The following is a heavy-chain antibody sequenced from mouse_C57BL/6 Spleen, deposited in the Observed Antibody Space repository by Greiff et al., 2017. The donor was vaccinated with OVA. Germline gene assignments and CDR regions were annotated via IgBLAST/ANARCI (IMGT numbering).Heavy chain of an antibody. J-gene: IGHJ2*01. CDR3: TRDYRSSHEEFDY. Sequence: VQLQQSGAGLVRPGASVTLSCKASGYTFTDYEMYWVKQTPVHGLEWIGAIDPDTGGTAYNQTVKGKAILTADKSSSTAYLELRSLRSKDAAVDYCTRDYRSSHEEFDYWGQGTTLTVSS. CDR2: IDPDTGGT. D-gene: IGHD1-1*01. CDR1: GYTFTDYE. V-gene: IGHV1-15*01.